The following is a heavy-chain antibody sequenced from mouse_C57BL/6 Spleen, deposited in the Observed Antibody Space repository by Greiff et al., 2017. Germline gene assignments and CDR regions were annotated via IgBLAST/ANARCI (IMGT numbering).Heavy chain of an antibody. Sequence: QVQLQQPGTELVKPGASVKLSCKASGYTFTSYWMHWVKQRPGQGLEWIGNINPSNGGTNCNEKFKSKATLTVDKSSSTAYMQLSSLTSEDSAVYYCARSPNWDGGFADWGQGTLVTVSA. V-gene: IGHV1-53*01. CDR1: GYTFTSYW. CDR3: ARSPNWDGGFAD. J-gene: IGHJ3*01. D-gene: IGHD4-1*01. CDR2: INPSNGGT.